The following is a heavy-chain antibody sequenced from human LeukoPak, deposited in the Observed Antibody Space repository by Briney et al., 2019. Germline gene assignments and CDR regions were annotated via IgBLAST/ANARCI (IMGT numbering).Heavy chain of an antibody. V-gene: IGHV3-73*01. CDR1: GFTFSGSA. D-gene: IGHD2-2*01. CDR3: TSPLSTVPDYYYYYYMDV. CDR2: IRSKANSYAT. J-gene: IGHJ6*03. Sequence: GGSLRLSCAASGFTFSGSAMHWVRQASGKGLEWVGRIRSKANSYATAYAASVKGRFTISRDDSKNTAYLQMNSLKTEDTAVYYCTSPLSTVPDYYYYYYMDVWGKGTTVTVSS.